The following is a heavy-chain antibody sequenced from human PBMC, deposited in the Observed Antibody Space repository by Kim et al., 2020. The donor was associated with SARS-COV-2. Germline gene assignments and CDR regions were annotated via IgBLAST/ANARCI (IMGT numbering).Heavy chain of an antibody. CDR3: ARAMDSLSGSYFYYYYYYMDV. Sequence: ASVKVSCKASGYTFTSYAMNWVRQAPGQGLEWMGWINTNTGNPTYAQGFTGRFVFSLDTSVSTAYLQISSLKAEDTAVYYCARAMDSLSGSYFYYYYYYMDVWGKGTTVTVSS. V-gene: IGHV7-4-1*02. CDR1: GYTFTSYA. J-gene: IGHJ6*03. CDR2: INTNTGNP. D-gene: IGHD1-26*01.